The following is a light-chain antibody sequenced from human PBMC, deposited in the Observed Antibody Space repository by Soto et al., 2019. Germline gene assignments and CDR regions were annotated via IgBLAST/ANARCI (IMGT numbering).Light chain of an antibody. CDR2: GAS. Sequence: EIVLTQSPGTLSLSPGERDTLSCRASQSVSSSYLAWYQQRPGQGPRLLIYGASTRATGIPARFSGSGSGTEFTLTISSLQSEDFAVYYCQQYNNWPRWTFGQGTKVDIK. J-gene: IGKJ1*01. CDR3: QQYNNWPRWT. V-gene: IGKV3-15*01. CDR1: QSVSSSY.